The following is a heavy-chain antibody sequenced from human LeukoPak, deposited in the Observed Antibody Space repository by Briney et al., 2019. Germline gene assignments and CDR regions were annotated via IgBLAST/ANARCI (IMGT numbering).Heavy chain of an antibody. J-gene: IGHJ6*03. CDR1: GFTVSSNY. D-gene: IGHD4-11*01. Sequence: GGSLRLSCAASGFTVSSNYMSWVRQAPGKGLEWVSVICSGGSTDYADSVKGRLTISRDNSKNTLYLQMNSLRAEDTAVYYCAKDSTVYYYYYMDVWGKGTTVTVSS. CDR3: AKDSTVYYYYYMDV. CDR2: ICSGGST. V-gene: IGHV3-66*02.